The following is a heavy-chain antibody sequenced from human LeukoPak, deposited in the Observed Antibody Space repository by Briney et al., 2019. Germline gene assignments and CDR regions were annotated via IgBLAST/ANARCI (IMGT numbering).Heavy chain of an antibody. V-gene: IGHV4-34*01. J-gene: IGHJ3*02. D-gene: IGHD3-10*02. CDR2: INHSGST. CDR3: ARGQCSPISRDTVFNI. Sequence: SETLSLTCAVSGGSISGYYWSWMRQPPGKGLEWIGEINHSGSTNYNPSLKSRVTISEDTSKNQFSLKLSSMTAADTAVYYCARGQCSPISRDTVFNIWSQATMVTVSS. CDR1: GGSISGYY.